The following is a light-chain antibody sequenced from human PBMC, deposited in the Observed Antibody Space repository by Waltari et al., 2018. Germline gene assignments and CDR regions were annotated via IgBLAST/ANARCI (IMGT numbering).Light chain of an antibody. V-gene: IGKV3D-15*01. CDR1: QSVSNN. CDR3: HQYNRWPRT. J-gene: IGKJ1*01. CDR2: GAS. Sequence: EIVMTQSPATLSVSPGESATLSCRASQSVSNNLAWDQQKPGQTPRLLIYGASSRATGIPARFSGSGSGTEFTLTISSLQSEDFAVYYCHQYNRWPRTFGQGTKVEIK.